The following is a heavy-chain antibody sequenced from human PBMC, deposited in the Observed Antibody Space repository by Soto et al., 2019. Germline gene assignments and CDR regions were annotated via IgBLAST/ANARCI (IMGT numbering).Heavy chain of an antibody. CDR1: GGSISSYY. CDR3: ARLLFGAANWFDP. D-gene: IGHD3-10*01. J-gene: IGHJ5*02. CDR2: IYYSGST. V-gene: IGHV4-59*01. Sequence: SETLSLTCTVSGGSISSYYWSWIRQPPGKGLEWIGYIYYSGSTNYNPSLKSRVTISVDTSKDQFSLKLSSVTAADTAVYYCARLLFGAANWFDPWGQGTLVTVSS.